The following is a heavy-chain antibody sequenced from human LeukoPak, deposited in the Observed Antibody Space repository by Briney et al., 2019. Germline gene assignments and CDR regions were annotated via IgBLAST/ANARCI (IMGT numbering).Heavy chain of an antibody. CDR3: ARDSGSSTHDP. V-gene: IGHV4-59*01. CDR2: IYYSGST. CDR1: GGSISSYY. Sequence: SETLSLTCTVSGGSISSYYWSWIRQPPGKGLEWIGYIYYSGSTNYNPSLKSRVTISVDTSKNQFSLKLTSVTAADTAVYYCARDSGSSTHDPWGQGTLVTVSS. J-gene: IGHJ5*02. D-gene: IGHD2-2*01.